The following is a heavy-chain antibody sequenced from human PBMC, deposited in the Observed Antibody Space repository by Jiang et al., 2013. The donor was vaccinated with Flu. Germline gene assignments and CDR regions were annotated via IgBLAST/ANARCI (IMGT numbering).Heavy chain of an antibody. V-gene: IGHV3-23*01. Sequence: QLLESGGGLVXPGGSLRLSCAGSGFSFDSYAMMWVRQAPGKGLEWVSAISGSGVSTYYADSVKGRFTISRDNSKNTLYLQMNSLRPEDTAVYYCAPDLSVYWGQGTLVTVSS. J-gene: IGHJ4*02. CDR1: GFSFDSYA. CDR2: ISGSGVST. CDR3: APDLSVY.